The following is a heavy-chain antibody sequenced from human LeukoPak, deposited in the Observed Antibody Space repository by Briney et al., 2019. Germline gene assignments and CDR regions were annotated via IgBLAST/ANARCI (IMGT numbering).Heavy chain of an antibody. Sequence: PGGSLRLSCVASEFSFSSYWMNWVRQAPGKGLEWVANIKQDGSEKYYVDSVKGRFTISRDNAKNSLYLQMNSLTAEDTAVYYCTRDYSGSRNYYYSYGMHVWGQGTTVTVSS. D-gene: IGHD3-10*01. CDR1: EFSFSSYW. CDR3: TRDYSGSRNYYYSYGMHV. CDR2: IKQDGSEK. J-gene: IGHJ6*02. V-gene: IGHV3-7*01.